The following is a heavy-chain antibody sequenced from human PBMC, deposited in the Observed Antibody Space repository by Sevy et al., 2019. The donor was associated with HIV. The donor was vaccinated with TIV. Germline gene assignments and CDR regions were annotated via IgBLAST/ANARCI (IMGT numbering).Heavy chain of an antibody. Sequence: GGSLRLSCAASGFTFNDYNLSWIRRAPGKGLEWVSYLSTSTSTTTIYYADSVKGRFTISRDNAKNSIYLQMNSLRVDDTAVYYCARAAGWFDAWVQGTLVTVSS. V-gene: IGHV3-11*01. CDR2: LSTSTSTTTI. J-gene: IGHJ5*02. CDR1: GFTFNDYN. CDR3: ARAAGWFDA.